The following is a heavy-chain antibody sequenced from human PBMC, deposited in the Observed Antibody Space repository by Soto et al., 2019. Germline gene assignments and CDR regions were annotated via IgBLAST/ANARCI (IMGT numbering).Heavy chain of an antibody. CDR3: ARVNNRWLQLWYFGL. J-gene: IGHJ2*01. CDR2: IIPIFGTA. V-gene: IGHV1-69*12. Sequence: QVQLVQSGAEVKKPGSSVTVSCKASGGTFSSYTISWVRQAPGQGLEWMGGIIPIFGTANYEQKFQGRVANTADETTSTAYMAMSSLRSEDTAVYYCARVNNRWLQLWYFGLWGRGTLVTVSS. CDR1: GGTFSSYT. D-gene: IGHD5-12*01.